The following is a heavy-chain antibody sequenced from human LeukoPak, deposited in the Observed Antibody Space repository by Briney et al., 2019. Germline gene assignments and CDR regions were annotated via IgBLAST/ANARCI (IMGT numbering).Heavy chain of an antibody. CDR2: ISSSSSYI. V-gene: IGHV3-21*01. CDR3: ARAGYDSSGYYDY. J-gene: IGHJ4*02. CDR1: GFTFSSYS. D-gene: IGHD3-22*01. Sequence: GGSLRLSCAASGFTFSSYSMTWVRQAPGKGLEWVSSISSSSSYIYYADSVKGRFTISRDNAKNSLYLQMNSLRAEDTAVYYCARAGYDSSGYYDYWGQGTLVTVSS.